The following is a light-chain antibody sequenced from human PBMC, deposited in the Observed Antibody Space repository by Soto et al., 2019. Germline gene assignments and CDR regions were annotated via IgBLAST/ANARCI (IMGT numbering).Light chain of an antibody. V-gene: IGLV2-14*03. CDR3: SSYTRSSTHV. CDR2: DVN. Sequence: QSALTQPASVSGSPGQSITISCTGTSSDIGAFPFVSWYQQHPGKVPKLMIFDVNRRPSGVSDRFSGSKSGNTASLTISGLQAEDEGEYYGSSYTRSSTHVFGSGTKVPVL. CDR1: SSDIGAFPF. J-gene: IGLJ1*01.